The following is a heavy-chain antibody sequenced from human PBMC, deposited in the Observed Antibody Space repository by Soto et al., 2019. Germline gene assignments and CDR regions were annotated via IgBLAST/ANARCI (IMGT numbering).Heavy chain of an antibody. CDR2: IWYDGSNK. J-gene: IGHJ4*02. Sequence: QVQLVESGGGVVQPGRSLRLSCAASGFTFSSYGMHWVRQAPGKGLEWVAVIWYDGSNKYYADSVKGRFTISRDNSKNTLDLQMNSLRAEDTAVYYCARSMGAIYYWGQGTLVTVSS. CDR3: ARSMGAIYY. D-gene: IGHD1-26*01. V-gene: IGHV3-33*01. CDR1: GFTFSSYG.